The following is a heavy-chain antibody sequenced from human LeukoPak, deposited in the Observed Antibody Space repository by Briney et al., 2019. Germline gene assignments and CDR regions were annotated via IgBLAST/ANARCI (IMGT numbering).Heavy chain of an antibody. Sequence: GGSLRLSCAASGFTFSTYTMSWVRQAPGKGLEWVSVISGSGYYSYYADSVKGRFTVSRDNSKTTLYLQMNSLRADDTAVYYCAKGGPTGSNYFDFWGQGTLVTVSS. D-gene: IGHD1-26*01. CDR3: AKGGPTGSNYFDF. J-gene: IGHJ4*02. CDR2: ISGSGYYS. V-gene: IGHV3-23*01. CDR1: GFTFSTYT.